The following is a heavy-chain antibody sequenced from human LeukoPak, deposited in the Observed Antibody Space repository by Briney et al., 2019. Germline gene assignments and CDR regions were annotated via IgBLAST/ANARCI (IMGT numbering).Heavy chain of an antibody. D-gene: IGHD1-26*01. Sequence: PGGSLRLSCAASGFTFSSYAMHWVRQAPGKGLESVSSINSNGDSTYYANSVKGRFTISRDNSKHTLYLQMGRLRTEDMAIYYCARVILGATIDYWGQGTLVTVAS. CDR3: ARVILGATIDY. CDR1: GFTFSSYA. J-gene: IGHJ4*02. CDR2: INSNGDST. V-gene: IGHV3-64*01.